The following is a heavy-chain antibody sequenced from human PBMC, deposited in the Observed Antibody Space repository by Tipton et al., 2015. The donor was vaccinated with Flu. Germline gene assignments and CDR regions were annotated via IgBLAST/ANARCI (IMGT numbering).Heavy chain of an antibody. CDR2: INHSGST. V-gene: IGHV4-34*01. D-gene: IGHD3-16*02. CDR1: GGSFSGYY. J-gene: IGHJ3*02. Sequence: TLSLTCAVYGGSFSGYYWSWIRQPPGKGLEWIGEINHSGSTNYNPSLKSRVTISVDTSKSQFSLKLSSVTAADTAVYYCARGKYRFTNAFDIWGQGTMVTVSS. CDR3: ARGKYRFTNAFDI.